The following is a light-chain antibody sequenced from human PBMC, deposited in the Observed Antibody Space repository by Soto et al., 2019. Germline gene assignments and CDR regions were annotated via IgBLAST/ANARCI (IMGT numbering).Light chain of an antibody. CDR1: QSVSSSY. CDR2: GAS. V-gene: IGKV3-20*01. CDR3: QQYGRSGT. J-gene: IGKJ1*01. Sequence: EILLTQSPGTRSLSPGERATLSCRASQSVSSSYLAWYQQIPGQAPRLLIYGASNRATGIPDRFSGSGSGTDFTLTISRLEPEDFAVYYCQQYGRSGTFGQGTKVDI.